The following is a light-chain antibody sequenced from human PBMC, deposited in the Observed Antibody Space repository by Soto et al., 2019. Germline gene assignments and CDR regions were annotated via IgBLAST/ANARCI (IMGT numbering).Light chain of an antibody. V-gene: IGLV2-8*01. CDR3: SSYSGSNNLV. CDR2: EIN. Sequence: QSALTQPPSSSGSPGQSVTISCTGTISDVGGYNYVSWYQQHPGKAPKLMIYEINKRPSGVPDRFSGSKSGNTASLTVSGLQAEDEADYYCSSYSGSNNLVFGTGTKVTVL. J-gene: IGLJ1*01. CDR1: ISDVGGYNY.